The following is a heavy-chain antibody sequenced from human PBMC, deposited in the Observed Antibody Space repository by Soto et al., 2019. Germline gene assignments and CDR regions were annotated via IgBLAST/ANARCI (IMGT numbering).Heavy chain of an antibody. CDR2: ISPMFGEA. D-gene: IGHD3-10*01. CDR3: AMEVQVHTPAFVY. CDR1: GGTFNTYA. J-gene: IGHJ4*02. Sequence: QVQLVQSGAEMKKPGSSVKVSCQSSGGTFNTYAMNWVRQAPGQGPEWMGDISPMFGEANYAPKFQGRVTITADESTGTSYMQLSSLTSEDTALYFCAMEVQVHTPAFVYWGQGTLVTVSS. V-gene: IGHV1-69*19.